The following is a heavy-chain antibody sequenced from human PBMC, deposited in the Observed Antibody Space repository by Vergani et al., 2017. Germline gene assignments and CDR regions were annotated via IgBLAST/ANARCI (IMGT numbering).Heavy chain of an antibody. CDR1: GFTFSSYS. CDR3: ARDPSNYKGYYYYYYYMDV. CDR2: ISSSSSYI. Sequence: EVQLVESGGGLVKPGGSLRLSCAASGFTFSSYSMNWVRQAPGKGLEWVSSISSSSSYIYYADSVKGRFTISRDNAKNSLYLQMNSLRAEDTAVYYCARDPSNYKGYYYYYYYMDVWGKG. J-gene: IGHJ6*03. V-gene: IGHV3-21*01. D-gene: IGHD4-11*01.